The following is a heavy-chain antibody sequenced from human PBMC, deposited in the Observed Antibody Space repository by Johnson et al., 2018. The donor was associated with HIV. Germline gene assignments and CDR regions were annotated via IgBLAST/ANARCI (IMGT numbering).Heavy chain of an antibody. Sequence: QVQLVESGGGVVQPGRSLRLSCAASRFTFSSYAMHWVRQAPGQGLEWVAVISYDGSNEYYADSVKGRFTISRDNSKNTLYLQMKSLRAEDTAVYYCARDHLRRSHAFDIWGQGTMVTVSS. D-gene: IGHD2-15*01. V-gene: IGHV3-30*14. CDR3: ARDHLRRSHAFDI. CDR1: RFTFSSYA. J-gene: IGHJ3*02. CDR2: ISYDGSNE.